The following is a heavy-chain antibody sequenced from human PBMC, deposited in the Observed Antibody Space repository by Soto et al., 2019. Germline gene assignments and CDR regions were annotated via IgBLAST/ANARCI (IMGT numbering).Heavy chain of an antibody. CDR3: AKAGGTTPSYWYFAL. V-gene: IGHV4-4*02. D-gene: IGHD1-26*01. CDR1: GGSISSNNW. CDR2: IFHNGKT. Sequence: QVNLQESGPGLVKPSGTLSLTCAVSGGSISSNNWWSWVRQPPGKGLEWFGEIFHNGKTNYNPSLKRRVGLSVDNSKNQSYLEMTSVTAADTAVYYCAKAGGTTPSYWYFALWGRGTLVTVSS. J-gene: IGHJ2*01.